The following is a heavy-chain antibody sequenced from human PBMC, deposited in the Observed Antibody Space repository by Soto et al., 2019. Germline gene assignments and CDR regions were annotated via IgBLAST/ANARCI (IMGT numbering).Heavy chain of an antibody. CDR3: ARDRGYCDSSGEEAFLDY. D-gene: IGHD3-22*01. Sequence: ASVKVSCKASGYTFTSYGISWVRQAPGQGLEWMGWISAYNGNTKYAQKLQGRVTMTTDTSTSTAYMELRSLRSDDTAVYYCARDRGYCDSSGEEAFLDYWGQGTLVTVSS. CDR2: ISAYNGNT. CDR1: GYTFTSYG. V-gene: IGHV1-18*01. J-gene: IGHJ4*02.